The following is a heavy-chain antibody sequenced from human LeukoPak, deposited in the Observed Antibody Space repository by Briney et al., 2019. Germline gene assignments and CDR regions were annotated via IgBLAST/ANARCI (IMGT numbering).Heavy chain of an antibody. D-gene: IGHD3-3*01. J-gene: IGHJ2*01. CDR2: ISHSGNT. CDR1: GFSISSGHY. V-gene: IGHV4-38-2*01. Sequence: PSETLSLTCAVSGFSISSGHYWAWIRQSPGQGLEWIGTISHSGNTYYNSSLKSRLAVSVDTSRNHFSLNLSSLTAADTAVYHCARARVVHYNFRSGLHWYFDVWGRGTLVTVSS. CDR3: ARARVVHYNFRSGLHWYFDV.